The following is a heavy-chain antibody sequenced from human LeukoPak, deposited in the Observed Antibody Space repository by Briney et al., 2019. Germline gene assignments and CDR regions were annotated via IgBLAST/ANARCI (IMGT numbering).Heavy chain of an antibody. CDR3: TGGQLGYAFDI. CDR2: IIPIFGTA. Sequence: SVTVSCKASGGTFSSYAISWVRQAPGQGLEWMGGIIPIFGTANYAQKFQGRVTITTDESTSTAYTELSSLISEDTAVYYSTGGQLGYAFDIWGQGTMVTVSS. CDR1: GGTFSSYA. V-gene: IGHV1-69*05. D-gene: IGHD6-13*01. J-gene: IGHJ3*02.